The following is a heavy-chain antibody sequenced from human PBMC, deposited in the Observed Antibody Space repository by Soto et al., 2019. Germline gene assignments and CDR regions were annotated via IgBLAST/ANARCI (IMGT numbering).Heavy chain of an antibody. CDR1: GFTFSSYA. Sequence: QVQLVESGGGVVQPGRSLRLSCAASGFTFSSYAMHWVRQAPGKGLEWVAVISYDGSNKYYADSVKGRFTISRDNSKNTLYLQMNSLRAEDTAVYYCAREPGAAMGLYYYYGMDVWGQGTTVTVSS. CDR2: ISYDGSNK. D-gene: IGHD5-18*01. J-gene: IGHJ6*02. V-gene: IGHV3-30-3*01. CDR3: AREPGAAMGLYYYYGMDV.